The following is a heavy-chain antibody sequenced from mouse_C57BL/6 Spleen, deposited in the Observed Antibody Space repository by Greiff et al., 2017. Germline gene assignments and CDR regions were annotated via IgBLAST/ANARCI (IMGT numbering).Heavy chain of an antibody. J-gene: IGHJ3*01. CDR3: ARHEEAIYDGYYVGFAY. Sequence: QVQLQQSGAELVKPGASVKLSCKASGYTFTEYTIHWVKQRSGQGLEWIGWFYPGSGSIKYNEKFKDKATLTADKSSSTVYMELSRLTSEASAVYFCARHEEAIYDGYYVGFAYWGQGTLVTVSA. V-gene: IGHV1-62-2*01. CDR2: FYPGSGSI. CDR1: GYTFTEYT. D-gene: IGHD2-3*01.